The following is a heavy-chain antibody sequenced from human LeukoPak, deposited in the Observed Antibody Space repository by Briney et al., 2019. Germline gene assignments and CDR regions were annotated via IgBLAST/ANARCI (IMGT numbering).Heavy chain of an antibody. CDR2: ISAYSGDT. Sequence: ASVKVSCKASGYTFTSYGISWVRQAPGQGLEWMGWISAYSGDTNYAQKLQGRVTMTTDTSTSTAYMELRSLRSDDTAVYYCARVGDVLRFLEWLPPYYYGMDVWGQGTTVTVSS. D-gene: IGHD3-3*01. CDR1: GYTFTSYG. V-gene: IGHV1-18*01. CDR3: ARVGDVLRFLEWLPPYYYGMDV. J-gene: IGHJ6*02.